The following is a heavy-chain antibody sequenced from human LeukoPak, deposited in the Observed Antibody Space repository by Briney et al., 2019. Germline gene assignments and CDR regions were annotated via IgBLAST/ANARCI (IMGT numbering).Heavy chain of an antibody. CDR3: AREYPPRYYYDSSGYLDY. Sequence: PGRSLTLSCAASGFTFSSYGMHWVRQAPGKGLEWVAVIWYDGSNKYYADSVKGRFTISRDNSKNTLYLQMNSLRAEDTAVYYCAREYPPRYYYDSSGYLDYWGQGTLVTVSS. CDR1: GFTFSSYG. CDR2: IWYDGSNK. V-gene: IGHV3-33*01. D-gene: IGHD3-22*01. J-gene: IGHJ4*02.